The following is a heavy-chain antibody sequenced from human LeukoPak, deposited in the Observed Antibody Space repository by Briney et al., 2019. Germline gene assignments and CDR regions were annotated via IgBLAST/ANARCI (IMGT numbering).Heavy chain of an antibody. J-gene: IGHJ5*02. CDR1: GYTFTSYA. CDR2: INTNTGNP. D-gene: IGHD3-9*01. Sequence: ASVKVSCKASGYTFTSYAMNWVRQAPGQGLEWMGWINTNTGNPTYAQGFTGRFVFSLDTSVSTAYLQISSLKAEDTAVYYCARDEPYDILTGSYTTHNWFGPWGQGTLVTVSS. CDR3: ARDEPYDILTGSYTTHNWFGP. V-gene: IGHV7-4-1*02.